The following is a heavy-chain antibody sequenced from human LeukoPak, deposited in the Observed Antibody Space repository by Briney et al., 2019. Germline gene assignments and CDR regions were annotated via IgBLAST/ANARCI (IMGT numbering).Heavy chain of an antibody. V-gene: IGHV3-7*01. Sequence: PGGSLRLSCADSGFTFSSYWMSWVRQAPGKGLEWVANIKQDGSEKYYVDSVKGRFTISRDNAKNSLYLQMNSLRAEDTAVYYCRGIQLWARTYAFDIWGQGTMVTVSS. CDR1: GFTFSSYW. D-gene: IGHD5-18*01. CDR3: RGIQLWARTYAFDI. CDR2: IKQDGSEK. J-gene: IGHJ3*02.